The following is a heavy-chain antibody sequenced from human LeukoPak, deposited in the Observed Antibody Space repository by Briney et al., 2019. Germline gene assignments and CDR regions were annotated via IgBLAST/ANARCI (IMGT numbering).Heavy chain of an antibody. V-gene: IGHV4-34*01. CDR1: GGSFSGYY. CDR2: INHSGST. J-gene: IGHJ4*02. CDR3: ALFLTSTYNRVY. Sequence: PSETLSLTCAVYGGSFSGYYWSWIRQPPGKGLEWIGEINHSGSTNYNPSLKSRVTISVDTSKNQFSLKLSSVTAADTAVYYCALFLTSTYNRVYWGQGTLVTVSS. D-gene: IGHD3-9*01.